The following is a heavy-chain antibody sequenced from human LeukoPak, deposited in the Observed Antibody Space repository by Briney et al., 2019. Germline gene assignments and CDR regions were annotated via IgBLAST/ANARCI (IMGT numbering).Heavy chain of an antibody. Sequence: SETLSLTCTVSGGSVSNFYWSWIRQPAGTGLEWIGRFFTGGTTYYNPSLKSRVTMSVDTSKNQFSLNLSSVTAADTAVYYCARDQYCSGGGCYSRIDYWGQGILVTVSS. V-gene: IGHV4-4*07. CDR3: ARDQYCSGGGCYSRIDY. J-gene: IGHJ4*02. D-gene: IGHD2-15*01. CDR1: GGSVSNFY. CDR2: FFTGGTT.